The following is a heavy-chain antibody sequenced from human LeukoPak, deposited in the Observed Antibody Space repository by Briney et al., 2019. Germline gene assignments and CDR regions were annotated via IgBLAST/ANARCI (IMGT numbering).Heavy chain of an antibody. D-gene: IGHD3-3*02. CDR3: TTVTHFPL. Sequence: PGRSLRLSCAASGFTFSSYAMHWVRQAPGKGLEWVGRIKGTNDGATTDYGASVEGRVTISKDDSKATLYLQLNSLRTEDTAVYYCTTVTHFPLGGQGTLVAVSS. CDR2: IKGTNDGATT. J-gene: IGHJ1*01. CDR1: GFTFSSYA. V-gene: IGHV3-15*07.